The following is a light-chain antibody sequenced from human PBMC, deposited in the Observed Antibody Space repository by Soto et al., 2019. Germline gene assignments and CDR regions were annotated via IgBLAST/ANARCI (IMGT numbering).Light chain of an antibody. CDR1: QSLVSVGGSTY. V-gene: IGKV2-30*01. CDR2: KVS. Sequence: DVGMTHSPISLPVTLGQPASISCRSSQSLVSVGGSTYLSWFQQTPGQSPRRLIYKVSDRDSGFPVRVSGSGSDTDFTLKIRRVEDEAVGVYCCMQATHWPYTFCQGTKLEIE. J-gene: IGKJ2*01. CDR3: MQATHWPYT.